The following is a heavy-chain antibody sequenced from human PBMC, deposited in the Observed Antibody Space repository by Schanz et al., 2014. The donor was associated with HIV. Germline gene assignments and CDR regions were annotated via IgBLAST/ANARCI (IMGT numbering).Heavy chain of an antibody. CDR3: YGDESGY. CDR2: ISSSSSYI. Sequence: EVQLVESGGGLVKPGGSLRLSCAGSRLTFSGYSMNWVRQAPGKGLEQVSSISSSSSYIFYADSVKGRFTISRDNANNSLYLQMNSLRAEDTAVYYCYGDESGYWGQGTLVTVSS. V-gene: IGHV3-21*01. D-gene: IGHD4-17*01. J-gene: IGHJ4*02. CDR1: RLTFSGYS.